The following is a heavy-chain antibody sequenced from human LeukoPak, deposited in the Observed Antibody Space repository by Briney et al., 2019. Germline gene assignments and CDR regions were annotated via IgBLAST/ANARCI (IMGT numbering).Heavy chain of an antibody. D-gene: IGHD6-6*01. CDR1: GFTVSSNY. Sequence: GGSLRLSCAASGFTVSSNYMSWVRQAPGKGLEWVSVIYSGGSTYYADSVKGRFTISRDNSKNTLYLQMNSLRAEDTAVYYCASDIAARGYNWFDPWGQGTLVTVSS. J-gene: IGHJ5*02. V-gene: IGHV3-53*01. CDR3: ASDIAARGYNWFDP. CDR2: IYSGGST.